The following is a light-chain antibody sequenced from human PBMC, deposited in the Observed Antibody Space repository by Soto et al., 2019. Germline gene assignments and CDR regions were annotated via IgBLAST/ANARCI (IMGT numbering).Light chain of an antibody. Sequence: EIVLTQSPGTLSLSPGERATLSCRASQSVSSSYLAWYQQKPGQAPRLLIYGASSRATGIPDRFSGSGSGTDFTITISRLEPEDFAVYYCQQYGSSPWTFGQGTKVE. CDR2: GAS. J-gene: IGKJ1*01. V-gene: IGKV3-20*01. CDR1: QSVSSSY. CDR3: QQYGSSPWT.